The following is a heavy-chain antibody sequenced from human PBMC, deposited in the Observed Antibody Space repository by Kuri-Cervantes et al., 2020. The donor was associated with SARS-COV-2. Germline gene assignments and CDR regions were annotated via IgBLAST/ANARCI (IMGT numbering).Heavy chain of an antibody. D-gene: IGHD2-15*01. Sequence: ESLKISCAVYGGSFSGYYWSWIRQSPGKGLELIGEINHSGSTNYNPSLKSRVTISVDTSKNQFSLKLSSVTAADTAVYYCARGRQFWDIVVVVAARWFDPWGQGTLVTVSS. CDR2: INHSGST. CDR3: ARGRQFWDIVVVVAARWFDP. J-gene: IGHJ5*02. V-gene: IGHV4-34*01. CDR1: GGSFSGYY.